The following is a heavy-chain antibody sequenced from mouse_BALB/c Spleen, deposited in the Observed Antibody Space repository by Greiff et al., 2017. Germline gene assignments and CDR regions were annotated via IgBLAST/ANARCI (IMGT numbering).Heavy chain of an antibody. V-gene: IGHV2-6-7*01. J-gene: IGHJ4*01. CDR1: GFSLTGYG. CDR2: IWGDGST. Sequence: VHLVESGPGLVAPSQSLSITCTVSGFSLTGYGVNWVRQPPGKGLEWLGMIWGDGSTDYNSALKSRLSISKDNSKSQVFLKMNSLQTDDTARYYCARDRGGNYGYYAMDYWGQGTSVTVSS. CDR3: ARDRGGNYGYYAMDY. D-gene: IGHD2-1*01.